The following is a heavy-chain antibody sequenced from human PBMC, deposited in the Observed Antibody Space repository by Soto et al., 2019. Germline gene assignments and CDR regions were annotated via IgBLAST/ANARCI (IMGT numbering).Heavy chain of an antibody. J-gene: IGHJ4*02. V-gene: IGHV1-8*01. CDR1: GYTFTSYD. CDR2: MNPDSGNT. Sequence: QVQLVQSGAEVRTPGASVKVSCKASGYTFTSYDINWVRQATGQGPEWMGWMNPDSGNTGYVQKFQGRVTMTRNTAISTAYMELSRLRSEDTAVYYCARSVGGANVNFDYWGQGPLVTVSS. CDR3: ARSVGGANVNFDY. D-gene: IGHD2-15*01.